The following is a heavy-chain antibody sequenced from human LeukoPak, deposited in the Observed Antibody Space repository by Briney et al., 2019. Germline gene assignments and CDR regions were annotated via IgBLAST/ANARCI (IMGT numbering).Heavy chain of an antibody. CDR2: ISWNSGSI. J-gene: IGHJ1*01. Sequence: GGSLRLSCAASGFTFSSYSMSWVRQAPGKGLEWVSGISWNSGSIGYADSVKGRFTISRDNAKNSLYLQMNSLRAEDTALYYCAKGSGLGELPTEYFQHWGQGTLVTVSS. V-gene: IGHV3-9*01. D-gene: IGHD3-16*01. CDR1: GFTFSSYS. CDR3: AKGSGLGELPTEYFQH.